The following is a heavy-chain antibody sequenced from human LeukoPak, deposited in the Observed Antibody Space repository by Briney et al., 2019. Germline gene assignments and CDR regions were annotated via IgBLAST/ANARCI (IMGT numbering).Heavy chain of an antibody. CDR1: GFSLSGYW. CDR3: ATERIATAGSIY. J-gene: IGHJ4*02. D-gene: IGHD6-13*01. V-gene: IGHV3-66*02. CDR2: VYSGGNT. Sequence: PGGSLRLSCAASGFSLSGYWMTWVRQAPGKGLEWVAVVYSGGNTYYADSVRGRFTVSRDNSKSTLYLQMNSLRAEGTSVYYCATERIATAGSIYWGQGTLVTVSS.